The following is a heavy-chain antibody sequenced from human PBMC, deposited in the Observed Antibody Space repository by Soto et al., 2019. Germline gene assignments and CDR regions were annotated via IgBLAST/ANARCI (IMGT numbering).Heavy chain of an antibody. D-gene: IGHD3-22*01. Sequence: SETLSLTCTVSGGSISSYYWSWVRQPPGKGLEWIGYIYYSGSTNYNPSLKSRVTISVDTSKNQFSLKLSSVTAADTAVYYCARVYDSSGYTLDYFDYWGQGTLVTVSS. CDR3: ARVYDSSGYTLDYFDY. J-gene: IGHJ4*02. CDR1: GGSISSYY. V-gene: IGHV4-59*01. CDR2: IYYSGST.